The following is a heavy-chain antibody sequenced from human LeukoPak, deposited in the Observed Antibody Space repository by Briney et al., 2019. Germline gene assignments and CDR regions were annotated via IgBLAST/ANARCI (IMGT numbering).Heavy chain of an antibody. CDR2: INSSSGYI. J-gene: IGHJ3*02. V-gene: IGHV3-21*01. D-gene: IGHD1-26*01. CDR1: GFTFRNYN. CDR3: ARFDSGSGSGAFDI. Sequence: GGSLRLSCAASGFTFRNYNMNWVRQAPGKGLEWVSSINSSSGYIYYADSVKGRFTISRDNAKNSLYLQMNSLRAEDTAVYYCARFDSGSGSGAFDIWGQGTMVTVSS.